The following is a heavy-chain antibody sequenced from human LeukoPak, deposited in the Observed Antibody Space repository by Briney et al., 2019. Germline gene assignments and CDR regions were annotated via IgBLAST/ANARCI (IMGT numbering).Heavy chain of an antibody. CDR1: GGSFSGYY. CDR2: INHSGST. V-gene: IGHV4-34*09. CDR3: ARDLQIGGFDY. Sequence: SETLSLTCAVYGGSFSGYYWSWIRQPPGKGLEWIGEINHSGSTNYNPSLKSRVTISVDTSKNQFSLKLSSVTAADTAVYYCARDLQIGGFDYWGQGTLVTVSS. J-gene: IGHJ4*02. D-gene: IGHD3-16*01.